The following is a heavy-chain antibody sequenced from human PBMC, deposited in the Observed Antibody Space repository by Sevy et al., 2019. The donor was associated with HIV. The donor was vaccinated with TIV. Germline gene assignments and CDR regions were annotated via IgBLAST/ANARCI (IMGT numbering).Heavy chain of an antibody. V-gene: IGHV3-9*03. Sequence: GGSLRLSCAASGFSFDDYAMHWVRQAPGKGLEWVSGISWNSGSKGYADSVKGRFTISRDNAKNSLYLQMNSLRAEDMALYYCTKGGIGYALDIWGQGTMVTVSS. CDR3: TKGGIGYALDI. CDR2: ISWNSGSK. CDR1: GFSFDDYA. D-gene: IGHD6-13*01. J-gene: IGHJ3*02.